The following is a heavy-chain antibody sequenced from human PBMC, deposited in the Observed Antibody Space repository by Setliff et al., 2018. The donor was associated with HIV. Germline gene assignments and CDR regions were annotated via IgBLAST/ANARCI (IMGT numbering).Heavy chain of an antibody. D-gene: IGHD4-17*01. CDR1: GYSFTSYW. J-gene: IGHJ4*02. V-gene: IGHV5-51*01. CDR3: ARAWTTVTTGGVDF. CDR2: IYPGDSDT. Sequence: GSLKISCKGSGYSFTSYWIGWVRQMPGKGLEWMGIIYPGDSDTRYSPSFQGQVTISADKSISTAYLQMNSLRAEDTAVYYCARAWTTVTTGGVDFWGQGTLVTVSS.